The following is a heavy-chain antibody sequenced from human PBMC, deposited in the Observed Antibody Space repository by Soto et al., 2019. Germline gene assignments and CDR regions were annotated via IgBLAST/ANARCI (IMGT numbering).Heavy chain of an antibody. CDR1: GGSIISSNFY. D-gene: IGHD3-10*02. CDR3: ARHVRGAVTMNWFDP. CDR2: VEYGGST. J-gene: IGHJ5*02. Sequence: PSETLSLTCTVSGGSIISSNFYWGWIRQPPGKGLEWIGSVEYGGSTYDNPSLESRVTLSADTSKNQFSLKLTSVTAADTAIYYCARHVRGAVTMNWFDPWGHGTLVTVSS. V-gene: IGHV4-39*01.